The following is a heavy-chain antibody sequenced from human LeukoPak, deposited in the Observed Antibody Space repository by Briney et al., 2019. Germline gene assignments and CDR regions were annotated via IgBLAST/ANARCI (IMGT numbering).Heavy chain of an antibody. D-gene: IGHD3-10*01. V-gene: IGHV3-11*01. CDR3: ARESYYYGSGAYDP. CDR2: SSTSGSTI. Sequence: KPGGSLRLSCGASGFIISDYYMSWIRQAPGKGLEWLSYSSTSGSTIYYADSVKGRFTISRDNAKNSLYLQMNSLRAEDTAVYYCARESYYYGSGAYDPWGQGTLVTVSS. CDR1: GFIISDYY. J-gene: IGHJ5*02.